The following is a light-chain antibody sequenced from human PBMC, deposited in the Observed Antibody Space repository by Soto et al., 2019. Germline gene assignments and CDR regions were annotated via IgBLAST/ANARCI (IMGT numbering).Light chain of an antibody. CDR1: QSISNN. CDR3: QQYNNWPKT. Sequence: EIVMTQSPATLSVSPGERATLSCRARQSISNNLAWYQQKPGQAPRLLIYGASTRATGIPARFSGSGSGTEFSLTITSLQSEDFAVYYCQQYNNWPKTFGQGTKVEI. CDR2: GAS. J-gene: IGKJ1*01. V-gene: IGKV3-15*01.